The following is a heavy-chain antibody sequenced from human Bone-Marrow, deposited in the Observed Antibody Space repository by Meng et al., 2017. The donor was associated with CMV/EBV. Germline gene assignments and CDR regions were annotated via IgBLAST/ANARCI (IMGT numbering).Heavy chain of an antibody. CDR1: GFTFSSHW. Sequence: GESLKISCAASGFTFSSHWMRWVRQAPGKGLEWVACIKQDGSEKYYVDSVKGRFTISRDNAKNSLYLQMNSLRAEDTAVYYCARKNGMDVWGQGAAVTVSS. J-gene: IGHJ6*02. CDR3: ARKNGMDV. CDR2: IKQDGSEK. V-gene: IGHV3-7*01.